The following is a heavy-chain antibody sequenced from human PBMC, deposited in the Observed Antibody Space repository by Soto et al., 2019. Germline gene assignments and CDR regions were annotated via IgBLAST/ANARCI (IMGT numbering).Heavy chain of an antibody. J-gene: IGHJ6*02. CDR3: ARVVHYYYYYGMDV. Sequence: GGSLRLSCAASGFTFSSYWMSWVFQAPGKGLEWVANIKQDGSEKYYVDSVKGRFTISRDNAKNSLYLQMNSLRAEDTAVYYCARVVHYYYYYGMDVWGQGTTVTVSS. CDR2: IKQDGSEK. CDR1: GFTFSSYW. D-gene: IGHD1-26*01. V-gene: IGHV3-7*05.